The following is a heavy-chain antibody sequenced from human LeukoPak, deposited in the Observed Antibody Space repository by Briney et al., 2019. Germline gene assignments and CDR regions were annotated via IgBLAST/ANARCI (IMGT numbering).Heavy chain of an antibody. J-gene: IGHJ6*02. CDR2: INWNGGST. V-gene: IGHV3-20*04. CDR1: GFTFDDYG. CDR3: AKELGLVRGVRMDV. Sequence: GGSLRLSCAASGFTFDDYGMSWVRQAPGKGLEWVSGINWNGGSTGYADSVKGRFTISRDNAKNSLYLQMNSLRAEDTAVYYCAKELGLVRGVRMDVWGQGTTVTVSS. D-gene: IGHD3-10*01.